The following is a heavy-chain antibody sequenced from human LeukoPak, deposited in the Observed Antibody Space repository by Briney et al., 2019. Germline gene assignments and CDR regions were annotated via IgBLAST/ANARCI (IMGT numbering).Heavy chain of an antibody. J-gene: IGHJ4*02. V-gene: IGHV4-4*07. CDR2: IYTSGST. CDR1: GGSISSYS. Sequence: SETLSLTGTVSGGSISSYSWSWIRQPAGKGLEWIGRIYTSGSTNYNPSLKSRVTMSVDTSKNQFSLKLSSVTAADTAVYYCAREGGTPMRGGLFDYWGQGTLVSVSS. D-gene: IGHD1-1*01. CDR3: AREGGTPMRGGLFDY.